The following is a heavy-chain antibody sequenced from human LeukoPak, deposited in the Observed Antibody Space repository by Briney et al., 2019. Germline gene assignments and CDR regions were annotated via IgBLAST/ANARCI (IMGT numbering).Heavy chain of an antibody. D-gene: IGHD3-10*01. CDR3: AREEGSNYYGSGSPPDY. V-gene: IGHV1-18*01. CDR1: GYTFTSYG. CDR2: ISAYNGNT. J-gene: IGHJ4*02. Sequence: GASVKVSCKASGYTFTSYGISWVRQAPGQGLDWMGWISAYNGNTNYAQKLQGRVTMTTDTSTSTAYMELRSLRSDDTAVYYCAREEGSNYYGSGSPPDYWGQGTLVTVSS.